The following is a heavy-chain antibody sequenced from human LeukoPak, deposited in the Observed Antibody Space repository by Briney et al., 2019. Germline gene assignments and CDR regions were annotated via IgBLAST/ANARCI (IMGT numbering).Heavy chain of an antibody. CDR3: AKDVGKWESLHYFDY. J-gene: IGHJ4*02. V-gene: IGHV3-23*01. CDR2: ISGSGAST. D-gene: IGHD1-26*01. CDR1: GFSLSTNA. Sequence: GGSLRLSCLTSGFSLSTNAMSWVRQAPGKGLEWVSGISGSGASTYYADSVKGRFTISRDDSRNSLYLQMNSLRGEDTAVYYCAKDVGKWESLHYFDYWGQGTLVTVSS.